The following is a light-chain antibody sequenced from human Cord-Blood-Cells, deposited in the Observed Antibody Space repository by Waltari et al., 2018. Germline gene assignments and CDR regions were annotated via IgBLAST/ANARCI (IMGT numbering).Light chain of an antibody. V-gene: IGKV1-5*03. CDR3: QQYNSYSS. Sequence: DIQMTQSPSTLSASVGARVTITCRASQSISSWLAWYQQKPGKAPKLLISKASSLESGVPSRFSGSGSGTEFTLTISSLQPDDFATYYCQQYNSYSSFGQGTKLEI. CDR1: QSISSW. CDR2: KAS. J-gene: IGKJ2*03.